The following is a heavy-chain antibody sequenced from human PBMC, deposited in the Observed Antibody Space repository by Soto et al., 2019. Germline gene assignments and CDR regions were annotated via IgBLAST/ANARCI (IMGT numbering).Heavy chain of an antibody. Sequence: EVQLVESGGGFIYPGGSLRLSCAASGLTISNAWMNWVRQAPGKGLEWVGRIKTNTEGGRTDYAAAVKGRFTVSRDDSKNTLYLQMNSLKTEDTAVYYCTTWSVEGVWGQGTTVTVSS. D-gene: IGHD2-15*01. V-gene: IGHV3-15*07. CDR1: GLTISNAW. CDR2: IKTNTEGGRT. J-gene: IGHJ6*02. CDR3: TTWSVEGV.